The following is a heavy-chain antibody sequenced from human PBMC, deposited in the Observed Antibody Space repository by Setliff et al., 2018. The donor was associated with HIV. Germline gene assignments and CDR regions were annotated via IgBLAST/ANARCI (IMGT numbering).Heavy chain of an antibody. V-gene: IGHV3-23*01. CDR3: AKDPRGYNYGFPDFDY. J-gene: IGHJ4*02. CDR2: ISGSGGST. Sequence: GGSVRLSCAASGITFSSYAMSRVRQAPGKGLEWVSGISGSGGSTYYADSVKGRFTISRDNSKNTPYLQMNSLRAEDTAVYYCAKDPRGYNYGFPDFDYWGQGTLVTVSS. D-gene: IGHD5-18*01. CDR1: GITFSSYA.